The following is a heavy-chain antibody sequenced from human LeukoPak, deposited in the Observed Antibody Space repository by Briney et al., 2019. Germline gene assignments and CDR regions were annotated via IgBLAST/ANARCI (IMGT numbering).Heavy chain of an antibody. J-gene: IGHJ4*02. Sequence: ASETLSLTCTVSGGSISSSNYYWGWIRQPPEKGLEWIATISYSGSMYYNPSVKSRVTISRDTSKNQFSLNLNSVTAADTAVYYCVRVRAGSISDSWGQGTLVTVSS. D-gene: IGHD1-26*01. CDR1: GGSISSSNYY. CDR3: VRVRAGSISDS. V-gene: IGHV4-39*07. CDR2: ISYSGSM.